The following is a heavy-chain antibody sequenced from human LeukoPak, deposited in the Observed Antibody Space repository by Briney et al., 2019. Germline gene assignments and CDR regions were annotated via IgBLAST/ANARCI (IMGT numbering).Heavy chain of an antibody. D-gene: IGHD3-10*01. CDR2: INAGNGNT. CDR1: GYTFTSYA. J-gene: IGHJ5*02. V-gene: IGHV1-3*03. Sequence: ASVKVSCKASGYTFTSYAMHWVRQAPGQRLEWMGWINAGNGNTKYSQEFQGRVTITRDTSASTAYMELSSLRSEDMAVYYCARVGVFNYYGSGSYQNWFDPWGQGTLVTVSS. CDR3: ARVGVFNYYGSGSYQNWFDP.